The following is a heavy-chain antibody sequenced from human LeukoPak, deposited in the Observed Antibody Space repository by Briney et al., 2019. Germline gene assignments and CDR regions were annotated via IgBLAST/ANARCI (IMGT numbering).Heavy chain of an antibody. V-gene: IGHV3-30*18. D-gene: IGHD5-24*01. CDR3: AKDGIRDGYNWSDYYYYYMDV. J-gene: IGHJ6*03. CDR2: ISYDGSNK. CDR1: GFTFSSYG. Sequence: PGGSLRLSCAASGFTFSSYGMHWVRQAPGKGLEWVAVISYDGSNKYYADSVKGRFTISRDNSKNTLYLQMNSLRAEDTAVYYCAKDGIRDGYNWSDYYYYYMDVWGKGTTVTVSS.